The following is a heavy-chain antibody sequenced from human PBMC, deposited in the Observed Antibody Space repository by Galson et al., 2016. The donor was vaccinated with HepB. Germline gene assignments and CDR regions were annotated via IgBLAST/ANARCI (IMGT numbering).Heavy chain of an antibody. J-gene: IGHJ4*02. CDR3: TTDYDYGLDN. V-gene: IGHV3-15*07. Sequence: SLRLSCAASGFSFRKAWMNWVRQAPGTGLEWVGRIKSKSDGGTTDYAAPVKGRSTISRDDSKSTLYLQMNSLKTEDTAVYYCTTDYDYGLDNWGQGTLVTVSS. CDR2: IKSKSDGGTT. D-gene: IGHD3-16*01. CDR1: GFSFRKAW.